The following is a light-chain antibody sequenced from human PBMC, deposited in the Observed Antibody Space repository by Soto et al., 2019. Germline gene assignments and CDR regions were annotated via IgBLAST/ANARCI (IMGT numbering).Light chain of an antibody. J-gene: IGLJ1*01. CDR3: ISYTGSSTSYV. V-gene: IGLV2-14*01. Sequence: QSALTQPASVSGSPGQSITISCSGTRSDIGSYNYVAWYQQFPGKTPKILIYGVSNRPSGVSSRFSGSKSGNTASLTISGLQAEDEADYYCISYTGSSTSYVFGSGTQFT. CDR2: GVS. CDR1: RSDIGSYNY.